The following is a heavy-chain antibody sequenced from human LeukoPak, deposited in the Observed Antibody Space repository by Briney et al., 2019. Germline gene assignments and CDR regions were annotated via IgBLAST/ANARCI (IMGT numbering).Heavy chain of an antibody. D-gene: IGHD3-10*02. J-gene: IGHJ6*04. CDR2: ISSSGSTI. CDR3: AELGITMIGGV. V-gene: IGHV3-48*03. CDR1: GFAFSTYA. Sequence: GGSLRLSCAASGFAFSTYAMNWVRQAPGKGLEWVSYISSSGSTIYYADSVKGRFTISRDNAKNSLYLQMNSLRAEDTAVYYCAELGITMIGGVWGKGTTVTISS.